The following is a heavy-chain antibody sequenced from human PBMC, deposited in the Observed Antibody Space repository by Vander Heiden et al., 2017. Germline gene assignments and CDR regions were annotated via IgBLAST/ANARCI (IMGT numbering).Heavy chain of an antibody. CDR1: GFPFSRYS. Sequence: EVQLVESAGGSVQPAGSLRLPCAASGFPFSRYSMNWVRQAPGKGLEWVSYISSSSSTIYYADSVKGRFTISRDNAKNSLYLQMNSLRDEDTAVYYCARDTLATFGIDYWGQGTLVTVSS. CDR2: ISSSSSTI. CDR3: ARDTLATFGIDY. V-gene: IGHV3-48*02. D-gene: IGHD3-16*01. J-gene: IGHJ4*02.